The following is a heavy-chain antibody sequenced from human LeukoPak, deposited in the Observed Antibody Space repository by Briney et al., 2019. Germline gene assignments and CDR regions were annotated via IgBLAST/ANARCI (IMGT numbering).Heavy chain of an antibody. D-gene: IGHD2-2*01. CDR1: GFTFSIYA. CDR3: ARYCSSTSCLAAAYYYGMDV. Sequence: GGSLRLSCAASGFTFSIYAMSWVRQAPGKGLEWVSVISGSGGSTYYADSVKGRFTISRDNPKNTLYLQMHSLRAEDTAVYYCARYCSSTSCLAAAYYYGMDVWGQGTTVTVSS. CDR2: ISGSGGST. V-gene: IGHV3-23*01. J-gene: IGHJ6*02.